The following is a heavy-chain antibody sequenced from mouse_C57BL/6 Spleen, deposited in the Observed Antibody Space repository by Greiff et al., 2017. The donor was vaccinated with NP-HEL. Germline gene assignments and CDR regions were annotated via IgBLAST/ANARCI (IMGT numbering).Heavy chain of an antibody. CDR2: IYPGNSAT. D-gene: IGHD2-4*01. J-gene: IGHJ4*01. V-gene: IGHV1-5*01. CDR1: GYTFTSYW. CDR3: TRGDYDDSLDYAMDY. Sequence: EVKLVESGTVLARPGASVKMSCKTSGYTFTSYWMHWVKQRPGQGLEWIGAIYPGNSATSYNQKFKGKAKLTAVQSASTAYMELSSLTNEDSAVDYCTRGDYDDSLDYAMDYWGQGTSVTVSS.